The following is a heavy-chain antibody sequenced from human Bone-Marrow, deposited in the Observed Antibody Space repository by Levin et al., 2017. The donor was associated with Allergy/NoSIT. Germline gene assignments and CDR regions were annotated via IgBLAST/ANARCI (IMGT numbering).Heavy chain of an antibody. Sequence: LSLTCAASGFTFSSYWMSWVRQAPGKGLEWVANIKQDGSEKYYVDSVKGRFTISRDNAKNSLYLQMNSLRAEDTAVYYCARDLACSSTSCKYGGWFDPWGQGTLVTVSS. D-gene: IGHD2-2*01. CDR1: GFTFSSYW. J-gene: IGHJ5*02. CDR3: ARDLACSSTSCKYGGWFDP. CDR2: IKQDGSEK. V-gene: IGHV3-7*01.